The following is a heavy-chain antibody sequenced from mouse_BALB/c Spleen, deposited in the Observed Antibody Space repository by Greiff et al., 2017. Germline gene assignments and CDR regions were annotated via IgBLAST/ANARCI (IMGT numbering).Heavy chain of an antibody. CDR2: IYPGSGNT. CDR1: GYTFTDYY. CDR3: ASGEVRRVFDY. V-gene: IGHV1-84*02. D-gene: IGHD2-14*01. J-gene: IGHJ2*01. Sequence: QVQLKESGPELVKPGASVKISCKASGYTFTDYYINWVKQKPGQGLEWIGWIYPGSGNTKYNEKFKGRATLTVDTSSSTAYMQLSSLTSEDTAVYCCASGEVRRVFDYWGQGTTLTVSS.